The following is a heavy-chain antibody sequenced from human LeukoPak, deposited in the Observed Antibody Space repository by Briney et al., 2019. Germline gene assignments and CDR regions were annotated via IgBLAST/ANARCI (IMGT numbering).Heavy chain of an antibody. CDR2: IYPGDSDT. Sequence: GESLKISCKGSGYRFTSYWIGWVRQMPGKGLEWMGIIYPGDSDTRYSPSFQGQVTISADRSVSTAYLQWSSLKASDTAMYYCARRAAVAHGWFDPWGQGTLVTVSS. J-gene: IGHJ5*02. CDR1: GYRFTSYW. CDR3: ARRAAVAHGWFDP. D-gene: IGHD6-19*01. V-gene: IGHV5-51*01.